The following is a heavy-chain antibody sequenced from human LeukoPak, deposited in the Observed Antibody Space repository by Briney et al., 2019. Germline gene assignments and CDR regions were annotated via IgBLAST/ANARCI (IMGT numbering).Heavy chain of an antibody. CDR2: FDPEDGET. J-gene: IGHJ3*02. V-gene: IGHV1-24*01. Sequence: ASVKVSCKVSGYTLTESSMHWVRQAPGKGLEWMGGFDPEDGETIYAQKFQGRVTMTEDTSTDTAYMELSSLRSEDTAVYYCATGGTRIFGVVVGNDAFDIWGQGTMVTVSS. D-gene: IGHD3-3*01. CDR3: ATGGTRIFGVVVGNDAFDI. CDR1: GYTLTESS.